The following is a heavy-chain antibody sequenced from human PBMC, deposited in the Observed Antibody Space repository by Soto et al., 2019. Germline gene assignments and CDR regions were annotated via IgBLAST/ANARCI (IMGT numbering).Heavy chain of an antibody. CDR1: GFTFSSYA. D-gene: IGHD7-27*01. J-gene: IGHJ6*02. Sequence: DVQLLESGGGLVQPGGSVRLSCAASGFTFSSYAMSWVRQAPGKGLEWVSAISGNGADTSYADSVLGRFTISRDDTRNMVYLQMDSLRADDTAVYYCAKRTGDYYFYGLDAWGQGTTVVVSS. CDR3: AKRTGDYYFYGLDA. V-gene: IGHV3-23*01. CDR2: ISGNGADT.